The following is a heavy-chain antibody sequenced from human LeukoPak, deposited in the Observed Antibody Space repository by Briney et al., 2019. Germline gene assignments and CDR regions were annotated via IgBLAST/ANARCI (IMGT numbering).Heavy chain of an antibody. D-gene: IGHD1-26*01. J-gene: IGHJ4*02. CDR3: ARDDDSGSSY. V-gene: IGHV4-59*01. CDR1: GGSISSYY. CDR2: IYYSGST. Sequence: SETLSLTCTVSGGSISSYYWSWIPQPPGKGLEWIGYIYYSGSTNYNPSLKSRVTISVDTSKNQFSLKLSSVTAADTAVYYCARDDDSGSSYWGQGTLVTVSS.